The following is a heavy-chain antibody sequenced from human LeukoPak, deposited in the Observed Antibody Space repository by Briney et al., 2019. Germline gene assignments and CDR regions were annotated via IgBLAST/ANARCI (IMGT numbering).Heavy chain of an antibody. CDR3: ARDVTRPPYYYMDV. J-gene: IGHJ6*03. V-gene: IGHV3-21*01. Sequence: PGGSLRLSCTASGFIFGDYAMSWFRQAPGKGLEWVSSISSSSSYIYYADSVKGRFTISRDNAKNSLYLQMNSLRAEDTAVYYCARDVTRPPYYYMDVWGKGTTVTISS. CDR2: ISSSSSYI. CDR1: GFIFGDYA.